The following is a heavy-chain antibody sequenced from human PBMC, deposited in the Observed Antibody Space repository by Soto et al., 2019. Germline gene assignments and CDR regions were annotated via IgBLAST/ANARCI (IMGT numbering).Heavy chain of an antibody. CDR3: ARAKVVSKSLLPASRSSYGMDV. V-gene: IGHV1-3*01. CDR2: INAGNGNT. Sequence: GASVNVSWKASGYTLTSYAMHWVSQAPGQRVEWMGWINAGNGNTKYSQEFQGRVTITRDTYASTAYMELGSLRSGDQALCYCARAKVVSKSLLPASRSSYGMDVWGQGTTVTVSS. D-gene: IGHD2-2*01. CDR1: GYTLTSYA. J-gene: IGHJ6*02.